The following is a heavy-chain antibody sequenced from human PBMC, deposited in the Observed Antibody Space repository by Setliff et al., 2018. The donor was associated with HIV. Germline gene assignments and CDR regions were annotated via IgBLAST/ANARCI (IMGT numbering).Heavy chain of an antibody. CDR1: GGTVTTYS. D-gene: IGHD6-13*01. CDR3: ARGRVAAVWAA. V-gene: IGHV1-69*13. CDR2: IIPLFGTT. J-gene: IGHJ5*02. Sequence: SVKVSCKASGGTVTTYSINWVRRAPGQGLEWMGGIIPLFGTTTYAQKFQGRVTITADQSTSTAYMELSSLRSEDTAMDYCARGRVAAVWAAWGQGTLVTVSS.